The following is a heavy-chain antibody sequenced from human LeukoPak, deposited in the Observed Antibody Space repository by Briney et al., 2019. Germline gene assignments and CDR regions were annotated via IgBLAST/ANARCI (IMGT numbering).Heavy chain of an antibody. J-gene: IGHJ6*03. V-gene: IGHV1-46*01. CDR1: GYTFTSYY. CDR2: INPSGGST. D-gene: IGHD3-10*01. Sequence: VASVKVSCKASGYTFTSYYMHWVRQAPGQGLEWMGIINPSGGSTSYAQKFQGRVTMTRDTSTSTAYMELSSLRSEDTAVYYCARDARSMAQGVYYYYYMDVWGKGTTVTVSS. CDR3: ARDARSMAQGVYYYYYMDV.